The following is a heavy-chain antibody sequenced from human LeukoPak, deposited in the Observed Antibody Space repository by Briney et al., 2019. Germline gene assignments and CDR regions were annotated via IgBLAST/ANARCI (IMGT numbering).Heavy chain of an antibody. D-gene: IGHD4-11*01. CDR2: ISAYNGNT. Sequence: ASVKVSCKASGYTFTSYGISWVRQAPGQGLDWMGWISAYNGNTNYAQKLQGRVTMTTDTSTSTAYMELRSLRSDDTAVYYCATLPTVTRPHDYWGQGTLVTVSS. CDR3: ATLPTVTRPHDY. CDR1: GYTFTSYG. J-gene: IGHJ4*02. V-gene: IGHV1-18*01.